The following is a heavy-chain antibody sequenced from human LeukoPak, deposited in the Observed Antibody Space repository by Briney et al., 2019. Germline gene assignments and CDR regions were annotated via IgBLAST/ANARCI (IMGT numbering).Heavy chain of an antibody. Sequence: ASVKVSCKASGYTFTRYAIHWVRQGPGQRLEWMGWINAANGNTKYSRKFQGRVTITRDTSASTVYTELSSLRSEDTAVYYCARGEIVITFGSSRPGDAFNMWGQGTMVTVSS. CDR2: INAANGNT. J-gene: IGHJ3*02. V-gene: IGHV1-3*01. CDR1: GYTFTRYA. CDR3: ARGEIVITFGSSRPGDAFNM. D-gene: IGHD3-16*01.